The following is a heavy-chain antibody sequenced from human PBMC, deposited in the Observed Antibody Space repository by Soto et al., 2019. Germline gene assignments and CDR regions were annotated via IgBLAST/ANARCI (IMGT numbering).Heavy chain of an antibody. CDR1: GYSITTYY. CDR3: SREKWTTLGH. J-gene: IGHJ5*02. Sequence: QVQLVQSGAAVEKPGASVKISCKASGYSITTYYMHWVRQAPGQGLEWMGMINPGGGTTSYAQKCQGRASMAVDTFTSTAYMELSSLRSEDTALYYCSREKWTTLGHWGQGTLVTVSS. V-gene: IGHV1-46*01. CDR2: INPGGGTT. D-gene: IGHD1-1*01.